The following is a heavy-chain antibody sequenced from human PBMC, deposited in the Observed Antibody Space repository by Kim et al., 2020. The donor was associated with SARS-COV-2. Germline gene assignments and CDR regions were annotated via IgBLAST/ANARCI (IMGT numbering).Heavy chain of an antibody. J-gene: IGHJ6*02. Sequence: SVKGRFTISRDNTKTTLYLQMDSLRAVDRAVYYCAKDLSSGLRYYGMDVWGQGTTVTVSS. CDR3: AKDLSSGLRYYGMDV. V-gene: IGHV3-23*01. D-gene: IGHD6-19*01.